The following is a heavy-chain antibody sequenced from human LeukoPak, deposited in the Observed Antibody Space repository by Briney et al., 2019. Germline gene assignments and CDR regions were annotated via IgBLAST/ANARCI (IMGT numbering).Heavy chain of an antibody. J-gene: IGHJ4*02. D-gene: IGHD5-18*01. CDR2: ISGSGGST. V-gene: IGHV3-23*01. Sequence: GGSLRFSCAASGFTFSSYAMSGVRQAPGKGLEWVSAISGSGGSTYYADSVKGRFTISRDNSKNTLYLQMNSLRAEDTAVYYCSKGWIRLHFDYWGQGTLVTVSS. CDR1: GFTFSSYA. CDR3: SKGWIRLHFDY.